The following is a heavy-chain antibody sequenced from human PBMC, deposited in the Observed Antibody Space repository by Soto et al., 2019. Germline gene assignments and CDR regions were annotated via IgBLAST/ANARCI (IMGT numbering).Heavy chain of an antibody. CDR2: ISGSGGTT. CDR1: GFIFSNYA. V-gene: IGHV3-23*01. Sequence: EVQLLESGGGLVQPGGSLRLSCAASGFIFSNYAMGWVRQAPGKGLEWVSAISGSGGTTYYADSVKGRFIISRDSSKNTLYLHMNSLRAEDAAIYYCAKFFVATGESVGWPWHFDCWGQGALVTVSS. CDR3: AKFFVATGESVGWPWHFDC. D-gene: IGHD6-19*01. J-gene: IGHJ4*02.